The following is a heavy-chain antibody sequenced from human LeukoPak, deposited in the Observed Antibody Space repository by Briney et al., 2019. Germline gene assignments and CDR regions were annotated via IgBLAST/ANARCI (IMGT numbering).Heavy chain of an antibody. V-gene: IGHV3-20*04. CDR3: AREYYYGSGSARGAWDAFDI. CDR2: INWNGGST. D-gene: IGHD3-10*01. CDR1: GFTFDDYG. Sequence: PGGSLRLSCAASGFTFDDYGMSWVRQAPGKGLEWVSGINWNGGSTGYADSVKGRFTISRDNAKNSLYLQMNSLRAEDAALYYCAREYYYGSGSARGAWDAFDIWGQGAMVTVSS. J-gene: IGHJ3*02.